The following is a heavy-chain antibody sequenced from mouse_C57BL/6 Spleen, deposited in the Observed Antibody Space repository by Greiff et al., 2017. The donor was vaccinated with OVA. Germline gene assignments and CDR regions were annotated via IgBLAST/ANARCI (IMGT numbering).Heavy chain of an antibody. Sequence: QVQLQQPGAELVKPGASVKVSCKASGYTFTSYWMHWVRQRPGQGLEWIGRIHPADSGTNYNEKFKGKATLTVDKSSSTAYMQLSSLTSEDSAVYYCAISAYAHFDFWGQGTTLTVSS. CDR1: GYTFTSYW. V-gene: IGHV1-74*01. CDR2: IHPADSGT. CDR3: AISAYAHFDF. J-gene: IGHJ2*01. D-gene: IGHD2-10*02.